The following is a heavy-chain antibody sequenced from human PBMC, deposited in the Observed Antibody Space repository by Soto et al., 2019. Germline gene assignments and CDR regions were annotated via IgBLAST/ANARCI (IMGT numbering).Heavy chain of an antibody. Sequence: ASVQVSCKASGYTFTGYYMHWVRQAPGQGLEWMGWINPNSGGTNYAQKFQGRVTMTRDTSISTAYMELSRLRSDDTAVYYCARDRDMVLMVYAISGFDPWGQGTLVTVSS. J-gene: IGHJ5*02. CDR1: GYTFTGYY. V-gene: IGHV1-2*02. CDR3: ARDRDMVLMVYAISGFDP. CDR2: INPNSGGT. D-gene: IGHD2-8*01.